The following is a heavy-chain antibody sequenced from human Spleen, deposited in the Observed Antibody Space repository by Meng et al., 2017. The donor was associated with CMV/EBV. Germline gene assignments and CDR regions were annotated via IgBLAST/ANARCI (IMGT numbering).Heavy chain of an antibody. D-gene: IGHD7-27*01. J-gene: IGHJ6*02. Sequence: ASVKVSCKASGYTFTGYYMHWVRQAPGQGLEWMGWINPNSGGTNYAQKFQGRVTMTRDTSISTAYMELSRLRSDDTAVYYCVGLAGGSYKGNYYYYGMDVWGQGTTVTVSS. CDR3: VGLAGGSYKGNYYYYGMDV. V-gene: IGHV1-2*02. CDR2: INPNSGGT. CDR1: GYTFTGYY.